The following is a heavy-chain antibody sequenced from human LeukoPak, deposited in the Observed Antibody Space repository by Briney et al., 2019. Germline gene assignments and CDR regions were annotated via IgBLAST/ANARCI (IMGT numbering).Heavy chain of an antibody. CDR2: IYDGGGK. Sequence: GSLRLSCTVSGFTVTSTHMDGGRPAREGGPELVAIIYDGGGKVYADSVKGRFTISRDNSKNMVYLQMNSLRPEDSAVYYCARDRAGRLSSWVEFGLWGQGTLVTVSS. D-gene: IGHD3-10*01. J-gene: IGHJ5*02. CDR1: GFTVTSTH. CDR3: ARDRAGRLSSWVEFGL. V-gene: IGHV3-53*05.